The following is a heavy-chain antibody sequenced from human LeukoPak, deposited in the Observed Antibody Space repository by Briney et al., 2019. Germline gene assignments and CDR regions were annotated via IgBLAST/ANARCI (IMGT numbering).Heavy chain of an antibody. CDR3: AKTYFYCSRAYYYRNVYY. Sequence: SVKVSCKASGGTFSSYAISWVRQAPGQGLEWMGGIIPIFGTANYAQKFQGRVTITTDESTSTAYMELSSLRSEDTAVYYCAKTYFYCSRAYYYRNVYYWGQGTLV. CDR1: GGTFSSYA. V-gene: IGHV1-69*05. J-gene: IGHJ4*01. D-gene: IGHD3-22*01. CDR2: IIPIFGTA.